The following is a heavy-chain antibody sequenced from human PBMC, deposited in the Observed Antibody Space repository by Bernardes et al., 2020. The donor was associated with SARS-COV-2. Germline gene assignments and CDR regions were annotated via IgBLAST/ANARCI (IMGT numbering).Heavy chain of an antibody. CDR3: ARDVAGREDF. J-gene: IGHJ4*02. D-gene: IGHD1-26*01. Sequence: GSLRLSCTTSGVSFSTSAMSWVRQAPGKGLEWVSLINYSGVATLYADSVKGRFAISRDNSRNTLFLHMSSLRAEDTAVYYCARDVAGREDFWGQGTLVTVSS. CDR2: INYSGVAT. V-gene: IGHV3-23*01. CDR1: GVSFSTSA.